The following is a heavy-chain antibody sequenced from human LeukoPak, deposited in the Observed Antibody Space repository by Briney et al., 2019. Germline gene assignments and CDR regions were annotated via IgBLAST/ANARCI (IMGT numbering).Heavy chain of an antibody. CDR1: GGSISSSSYY. CDR3: ARHPRRGIAVVTLIDY. Sequence: SETLSLTCTVSGGSISSSSYYWGWIRQPPGKGLEWIGSIYYSGNTYYNPSLKSRVTVSVDTSKNQFSLRLSSVTAADTAVYYCARHPRRGIAVVTLIDYWGQGTLVTVSS. CDR2: IYYSGNT. V-gene: IGHV4-39*01. D-gene: IGHD3-22*01. J-gene: IGHJ4*02.